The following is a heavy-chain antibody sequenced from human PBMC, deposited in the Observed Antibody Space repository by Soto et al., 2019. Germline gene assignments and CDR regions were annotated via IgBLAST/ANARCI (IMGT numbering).Heavy chain of an antibody. CDR3: ASVIGGDSEYYFDY. V-gene: IGHV4-31*03. J-gene: IGHJ4*02. Sequence: KPSETLSLTCTVSGVSISSGGYYWGWIRQHPGKGLEWIGNIYHSGRTYYNPSLKSRVIVSVDTSKNHFSLNLNSVTAADTAMYLCASVIGGDSEYYFDYWGQGTLVTVSS. D-gene: IGHD4-17*01. CDR1: GVSISSGGYY. CDR2: IYHSGRT.